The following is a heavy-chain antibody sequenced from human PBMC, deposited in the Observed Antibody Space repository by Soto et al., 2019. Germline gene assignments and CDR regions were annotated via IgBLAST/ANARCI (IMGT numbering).Heavy chain of an antibody. CDR3: ARAYDYSSNWFDP. D-gene: IGHD4-4*01. Sequence: VQLQESGPGLVQPSGTLSLTCAVSGGSISSTNWWSWVRQPPGKGLEWIGEIYHSGSTNYNPSLKSRVIISVDKSKNQFTLKLRSVTAADTAVYYCARAYDYSSNWFDPLGQGTLVTVSS. CDR2: IYHSGST. V-gene: IGHV4-4*02. CDR1: GGSISSTNW. J-gene: IGHJ5*02.